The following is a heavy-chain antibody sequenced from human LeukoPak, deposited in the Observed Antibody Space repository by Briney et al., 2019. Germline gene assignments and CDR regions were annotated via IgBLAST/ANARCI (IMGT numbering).Heavy chain of an antibody. CDR3: AKFSYGDYVA. CDR1: GFTFTDYS. D-gene: IGHD4-17*01. J-gene: IGHJ5*02. CDR2: ISYDGSNK. Sequence: SGGSLRLSCAAAGFTFTDYSMNWVRQAPGKGLEWVAVISYDGSNKYYADSVKGRFTISRDNSKKTLSLQMNSLRPDDTALYYCAKFSYGDYVAWGQGTLVTVSS. V-gene: IGHV3-30*18.